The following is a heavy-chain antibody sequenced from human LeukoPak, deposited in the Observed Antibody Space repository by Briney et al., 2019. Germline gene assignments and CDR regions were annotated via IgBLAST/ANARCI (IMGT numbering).Heavy chain of an antibody. CDR2: IYISGST. Sequence: SETLSLTCTVSGGSISSGSYCWSWTRQPAGKGLEWIVSIYISGSTNDNASLKSRVTISVDTSKNQCSLKLCSVTAADTAVYYCARDPDGDYAYFDYWGQGTPVTASS. D-gene: IGHD4-17*01. J-gene: IGHJ4*02. CDR1: GGSISSGSYC. CDR3: ARDPDGDYAYFDY. V-gene: IGHV4-61*02.